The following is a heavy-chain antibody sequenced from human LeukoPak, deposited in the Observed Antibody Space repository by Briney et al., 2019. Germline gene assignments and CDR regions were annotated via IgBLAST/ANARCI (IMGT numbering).Heavy chain of an antibody. Sequence: PGGSLRLSCAASGFTFTTYSMHWVRQAPGKGLEWVGRIRSKANSYATAYAASVKGRFTISRDDSKNTAYLQMNSLKTEDTAVYYCTRWIIGRPDDWGQGTLVTVSS. CDR1: GFTFTTYS. CDR3: TRWIIGRPDD. V-gene: IGHV3-73*01. CDR2: IRSKANSYAT. D-gene: IGHD2-2*03. J-gene: IGHJ4*02.